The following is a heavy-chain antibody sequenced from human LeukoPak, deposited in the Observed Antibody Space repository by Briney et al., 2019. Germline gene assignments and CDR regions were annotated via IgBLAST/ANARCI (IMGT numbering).Heavy chain of an antibody. CDR1: GFTFSRYA. J-gene: IGHJ4*02. V-gene: IGHV3-23*01. CDR3: ARGAHNTRSGYDFDY. Sequence: GGSLRLSCAASGFTFSRYAMAWVRQAPGKGLEWVSTAGGNGGSTDYAASVKGRFTNSRDSSRNTLHLQINSLRADDTAVYFWARGAHNTRSGYDFDYWGQGTLVTVSS. CDR2: AGGNGGST. D-gene: IGHD2-15*01.